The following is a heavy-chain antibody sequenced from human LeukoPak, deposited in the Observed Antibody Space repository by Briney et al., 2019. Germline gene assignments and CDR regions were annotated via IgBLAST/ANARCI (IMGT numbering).Heavy chain of an antibody. Sequence: PSETLSLTCTVSGGSISSSSYYWGWIRQPPGKGLEWIGSIYYSGSTYYNPSLKSRVTISLDTSKNQFSLKLSSVTAADTALYYCARGEYSYGSRTHPYFFDYWGQGTLVTVSS. CDR3: ARGEYSYGSRTHPYFFDY. D-gene: IGHD5-18*01. CDR2: IYYSGST. V-gene: IGHV4-39*07. CDR1: GGSISSSSYY. J-gene: IGHJ4*02.